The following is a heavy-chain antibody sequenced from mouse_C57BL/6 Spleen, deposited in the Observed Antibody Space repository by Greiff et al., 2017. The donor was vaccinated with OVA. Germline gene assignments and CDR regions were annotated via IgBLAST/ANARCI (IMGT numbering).Heavy chain of an antibody. CDR1: GFTFSDYY. V-gene: IGHV5-16*01. D-gene: IGHD2-2*01. CDR2: INSDGSST. Sequence: EVKLMESEGGLVQPGSSMKLSCTASGFTFSDYYMAWVRQVPEKGLEWVANINSDGSSTYYLDSLKSRFIISRDNAKNILYLQMSSLKSEDTATYYCARDRRGYAFFDYWGQGTTLTVSS. J-gene: IGHJ2*01. CDR3: ARDRRGYAFFDY.